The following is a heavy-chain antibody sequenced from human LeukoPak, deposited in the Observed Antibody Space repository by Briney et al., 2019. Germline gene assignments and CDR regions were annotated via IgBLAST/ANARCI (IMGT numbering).Heavy chain of an antibody. J-gene: IGHJ4*02. CDR1: GGSISSYY. D-gene: IGHD3-10*01. V-gene: IGHV4-59*01. CDR2: IYYSGST. CDR3: ARVVYYCGSDYYFDY. Sequence: TSETLSLTCTVSGGSISSYYWSWIRQPPGKGLEWIGYIYYSGSTNYNPSLKSRVTISVDTSKNQFSLKLSSVTAADTAVYYCARVVYYCGSDYYFDYWGQGTLVTVSS.